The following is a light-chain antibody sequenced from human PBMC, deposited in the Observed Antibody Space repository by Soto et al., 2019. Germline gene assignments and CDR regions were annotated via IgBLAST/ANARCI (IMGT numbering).Light chain of an antibody. J-gene: IGLJ2*01. CDR2: DVS. CDR1: NIGGKS. Sequence: SYELTQPPSVSVAPGQTARITCGGNNIGGKSVHWYQQKPGQAPVLVVNDVSDRPSGIPERFSGSKSGNTATLTISRVEAGDEAEYYCATWDDSLRAVYFGGGTKLTVL. V-gene: IGLV3-21*02. CDR3: ATWDDSLRAVY.